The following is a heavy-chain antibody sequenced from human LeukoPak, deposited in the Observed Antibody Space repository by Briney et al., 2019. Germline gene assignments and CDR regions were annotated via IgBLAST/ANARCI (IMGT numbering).Heavy chain of an antibody. V-gene: IGHV1-69*04. D-gene: IGHD3-22*01. Sequence: SVKVSCKASGGTFSSYAISWVRQAPGQGLEWMGRIIPILGIANYAQKFQGRVTITADKSTSTAYMELSSLRSEDTAVYYCARDRLYYDSSGYFNDAFDIWGQGTMVTVSS. CDR3: ARDRLYYDSSGYFNDAFDI. CDR2: IIPILGIA. J-gene: IGHJ3*02. CDR1: GGTFSSYA.